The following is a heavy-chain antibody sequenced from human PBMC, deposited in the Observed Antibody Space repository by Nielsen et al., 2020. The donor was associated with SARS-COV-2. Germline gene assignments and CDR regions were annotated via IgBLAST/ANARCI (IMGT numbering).Heavy chain of an antibody. D-gene: IGHD4-11*01. CDR3: AKGGYSNYFYYYYMDV. CDR2: ISAYNGDT. V-gene: IGHV1-18*04. J-gene: IGHJ6*03. CDR1: GYTFTSYG. Sequence: ASVKVSCKASGYTFTSYGISWVRQAPGQGLEWMGWISAYNGDTNYAQKLQGRVTMTTDTSTSTAYMDLRSLRSDDTAVYYCAKGGYSNYFYYYYMDVWGKGTTVTVSS.